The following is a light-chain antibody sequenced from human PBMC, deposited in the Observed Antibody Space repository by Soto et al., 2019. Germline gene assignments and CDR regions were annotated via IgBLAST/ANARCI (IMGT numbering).Light chain of an antibody. J-gene: IGLJ1*01. V-gene: IGLV2-14*01. CDR3: SSYTSSSLYV. CDR1: SSDVGGYNY. Sequence: QSVLTQPASVSGSPGQSITISCTGTSSDVGGYNYVSWYQQHPGKAPKLMIYEVSNRPSGVSNRFSGSKSGNTASLPISGLQAEDEADYYCSSYTSSSLYVFGTGTKVTV. CDR2: EVS.